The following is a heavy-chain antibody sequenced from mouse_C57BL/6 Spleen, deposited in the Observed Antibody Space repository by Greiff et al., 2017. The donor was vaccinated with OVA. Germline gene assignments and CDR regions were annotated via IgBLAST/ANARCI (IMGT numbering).Heavy chain of an antibody. D-gene: IGHD1-1*01. CDR2: INPNYGTT. V-gene: IGHV1-39*01. CDR1: GYSFTDYN. CDR3: ARRDCGSSYGDYYAMDY. J-gene: IGHJ4*01. Sequence: EVQLQQSGPELVKPGASVKISCKASGYSFTDYNMNWVKQSNGKSLEWIGVINPNYGTTSYNQKFKGKATLTVDQSSSTAYMQLNSLTSENSAVYYCARRDCGSSYGDYYAMDYWGQGTSVTVSS.